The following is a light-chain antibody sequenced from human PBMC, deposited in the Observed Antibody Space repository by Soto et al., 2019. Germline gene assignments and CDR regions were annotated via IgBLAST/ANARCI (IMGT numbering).Light chain of an antibody. CDR2: GAS. Sequence: EIVLTQSPGTLSLSPGERASLSCGASQSISSSFLAWYQQKPGQAPRLLIYGASSRATGIPDRFSGTGSETDFTLTISRLEPEDFAVYYCQQYFTAPQTFGQGTKVDIK. J-gene: IGKJ1*01. V-gene: IGKV3-20*01. CDR1: QSISSSF. CDR3: QQYFTAPQT.